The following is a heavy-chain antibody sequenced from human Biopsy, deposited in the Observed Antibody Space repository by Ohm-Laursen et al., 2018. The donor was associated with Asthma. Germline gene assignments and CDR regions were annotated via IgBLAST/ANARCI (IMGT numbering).Heavy chain of an antibody. CDR3: ARTYYDFLTGQVNDALAM. CDR1: GYTFINYA. CDR2: INAGNGST. V-gene: IGHV1-3*01. Sequence: ASVKVSCNASGYTFINYAIHWVRQAPGQRLEWMGWINAGNGSTKYSQKFQGRVTISRDTSASTAYMDLSSLRSEDTAVYYCARTYYDFLTGQVNDALAMWGQGTVVTVSS. J-gene: IGHJ3*02. D-gene: IGHD3-9*01.